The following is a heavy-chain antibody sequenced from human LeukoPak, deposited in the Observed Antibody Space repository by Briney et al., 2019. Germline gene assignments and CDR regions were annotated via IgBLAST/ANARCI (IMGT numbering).Heavy chain of an antibody. CDR2: ISGSGGST. CDR3: AKDDPLYYDILTGYPDY. J-gene: IGHJ4*02. Sequence: GGSLRLSCAASGFTFSSYAMSWVRQAPGKGLEWVSAISGSGGSTYYADSVKGRFTISRDNSKNTLYLQMSSLRAEDTAVYYCAKDDPLYYDILTGYPDYWGQGTLVTVSS. CDR1: GFTFSSYA. D-gene: IGHD3-9*01. V-gene: IGHV3-23*01.